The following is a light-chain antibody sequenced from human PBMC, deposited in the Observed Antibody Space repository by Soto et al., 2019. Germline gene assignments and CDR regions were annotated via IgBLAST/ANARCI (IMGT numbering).Light chain of an antibody. CDR1: RSDVGAYNY. CDR3: DSFTNTRMYV. V-gene: IGLV2-14*01. J-gene: IGLJ1*01. CDR2: DVT. Sequence: QSALTQPPSVAGSTGQSITISCTGTRSDVGAYNYVSWYQQHPGKAPKLLIYDVTNRPSGVSNRFSGSKSGNTASLTISGLQAEDEADYYCDSFTNTRMYVFGTGTKVTVL.